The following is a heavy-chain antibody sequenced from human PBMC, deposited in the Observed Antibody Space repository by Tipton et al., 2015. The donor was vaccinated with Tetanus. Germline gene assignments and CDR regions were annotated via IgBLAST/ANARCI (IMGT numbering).Heavy chain of an antibody. CDR3: ARAPRHYYSYGNDDRKLWPTAFDI. CDR2: IYNTGNA. Sequence: TLSLTCSVSGGSISYTNYYWGWIRQAPGKGLEWIGSIYNTGNAYSNPALTSRVTMSVDASMIQFSLRLRSVTAADAAVYFCARAPRHYYSYGNDDRKLWPTAFDIWGPGTTVTVS. D-gene: IGHD3-16*01. V-gene: IGHV4-39*07. CDR1: GGSISYTNYY. J-gene: IGHJ3*02.